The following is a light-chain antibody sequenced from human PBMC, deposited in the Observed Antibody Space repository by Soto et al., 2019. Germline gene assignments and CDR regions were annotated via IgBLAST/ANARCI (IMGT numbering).Light chain of an antibody. J-gene: IGKJ4*01. Sequence: ERGMTQSPATLSVFPGERATLSCRARSSIGRNLAWYQQKPGQTPRPLIYGASTRAAGVPASFSGSGSGTEFTLTITSLQSEEFAVYYCQTCNNWPVLTCGGGNKIEIK. CDR1: SSIGRN. CDR3: QTCNNWPVLT. CDR2: GAS. V-gene: IGKV3-15*01.